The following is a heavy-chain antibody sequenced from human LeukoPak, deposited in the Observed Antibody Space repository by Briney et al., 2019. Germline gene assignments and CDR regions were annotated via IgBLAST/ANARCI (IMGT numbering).Heavy chain of an antibody. CDR3: ARGWNYAFRFDY. CDR2: ISSSSSYI. J-gene: IGHJ4*02. V-gene: IGHV3-21*01. Sequence: GGSLRLSCAASGFTFSSYSMNWVRQAPGKGLEWVSSISSSSSYIYYADSVKGRFTISRDNAKNLVYLQTNSLRAEDTAVYYCARGWNYAFRFDYWGQGTLVTVSS. CDR1: GFTFSSYS. D-gene: IGHD1-7*01.